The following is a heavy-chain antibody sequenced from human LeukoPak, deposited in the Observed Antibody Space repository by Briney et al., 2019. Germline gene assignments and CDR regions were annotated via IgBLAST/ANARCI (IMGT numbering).Heavy chain of an antibody. Sequence: GESLQISCKGSGYSFTSYWIGWVRPMPGKGLEWMGIIYPGDSDTRYSPSFQGQVTISADKSISTAYLQWSSLKASDTAMYYCARSGTEYCSGGSCYPTYYFDYWGQGTLVTVSS. CDR1: GYSFTSYW. CDR3: ARSGTEYCSGGSCYPTYYFDY. D-gene: IGHD2-15*01. J-gene: IGHJ4*02. CDR2: IYPGDSDT. V-gene: IGHV5-51*01.